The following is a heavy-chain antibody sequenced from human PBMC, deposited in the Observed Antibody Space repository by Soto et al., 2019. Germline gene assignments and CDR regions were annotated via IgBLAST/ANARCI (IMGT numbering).Heavy chain of an antibody. D-gene: IGHD4-17*01. V-gene: IGHV1-69*12. CDR2: IILPFGTA. CDR1: GGTFSNYA. Sequence: QVRLVQSGAEVKKPGSSVKVSCKASGGTFSNYAISWVRQAPGQGLEWMGGIILPFGTANYAEKFQDRVSIPAEESMTTTYMELRGLRSEDTAVYYCARGPAYAGYFDYWGQGTLVTVSS. CDR3: ARGPAYAGYFDY. J-gene: IGHJ4*02.